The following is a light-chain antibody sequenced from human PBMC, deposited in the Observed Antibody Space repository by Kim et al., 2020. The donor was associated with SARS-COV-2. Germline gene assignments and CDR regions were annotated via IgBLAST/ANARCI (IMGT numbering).Light chain of an antibody. CDR1: QSVSGN. CDR2: GVS. Sequence: PTLSVSTGERATLSCRASQSVSGNLAWYQQKPGQAPRLLIYGVSTRATGIPARFSGSGSGTEFTLTISSLQSEDFAVYYCQRGLTFGGGTKVDIK. V-gene: IGKV3-15*01. J-gene: IGKJ4*01. CDR3: QRGLT.